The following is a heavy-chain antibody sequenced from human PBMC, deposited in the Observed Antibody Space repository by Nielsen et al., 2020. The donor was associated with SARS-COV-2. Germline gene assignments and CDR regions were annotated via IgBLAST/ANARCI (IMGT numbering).Heavy chain of an antibody. J-gene: IGHJ6*02. Sequence: GESLKISCAASGFTFGDAIMHWVRQASGKGLEWVGRIRSKTNNYETSYAASVKGRFTISRDESKNMAYLQMSRLKTDDTAVYYCKHYYDMDVWGQGTTVTVSS. D-gene: IGHD2-21*01. CDR1: GFTFGDAI. V-gene: IGHV3-73*01. CDR2: IRSKTNNYET. CDR3: KHYYDMDV.